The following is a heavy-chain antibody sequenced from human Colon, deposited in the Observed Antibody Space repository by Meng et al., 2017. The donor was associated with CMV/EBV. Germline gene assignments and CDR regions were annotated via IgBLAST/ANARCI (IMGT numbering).Heavy chain of an antibody. CDR1: GFTFGDYA. D-gene: IGHD1-26*01. Sequence: GESLKISCTASGFTFGDYAMSWVRQAPGKGLEWVGFIRSKAYGGTTEYAASVKGRFTISRDNSKNTLDLQIDSLRPEDTAVYYCARDGLWEGKIEGVPGADAWGQGTLVTVSS. CDR3: ARDGLWEGKIEGVPGADA. J-gene: IGHJ5*02. V-gene: IGHV3-49*04. CDR2: IRSKAYGGTT.